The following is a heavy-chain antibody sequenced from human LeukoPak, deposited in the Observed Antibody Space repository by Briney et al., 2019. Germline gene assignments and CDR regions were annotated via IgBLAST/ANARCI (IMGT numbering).Heavy chain of an antibody. CDR2: ISASGGST. CDR1: GFTFSSSA. J-gene: IGHJ4*02. D-gene: IGHD3-10*01. Sequence: GGSLRLSCAASGFTFSSSAMSWVRQVPGKGLEWVSGISASGGSTSYADSVRGRFTISRDNSKNTLYLQMNSLRAEDTAVYYCAKELWFGEFSLTLDYWGQGTLVTVSS. V-gene: IGHV3-23*01. CDR3: AKELWFGEFSLTLDY.